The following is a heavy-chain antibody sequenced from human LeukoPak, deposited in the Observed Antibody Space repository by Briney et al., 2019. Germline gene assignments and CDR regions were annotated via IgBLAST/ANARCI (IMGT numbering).Heavy chain of an antibody. CDR3: ARNPIDTAMADDAFDI. J-gene: IGHJ3*02. CDR2: IYYSGST. Sequence: PETLSLTCTVSGGSISSYYWSWIRQPPGKGLEWIGYIYYSGSTNYNPSLKSRVTISVDTSKNQFSLKLSSVTAADTAVYYCARNPIDTAMADDAFDIWGQGTMVTVSS. D-gene: IGHD5-18*01. CDR1: GGSISSYY. V-gene: IGHV4-59*01.